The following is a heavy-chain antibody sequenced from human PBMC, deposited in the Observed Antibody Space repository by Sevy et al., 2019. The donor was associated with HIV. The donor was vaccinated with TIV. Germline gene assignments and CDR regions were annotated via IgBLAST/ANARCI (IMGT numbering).Heavy chain of an antibody. CDR2: IYNSETT. Sequence: SETLSLTCTVSGDSISTYYWSWLRLPAGRGLEWIGRIYNSETTSYNPSLKSRVTMSVDTSKNQFSLKLTSVTAADTAVYYCARNPITLVRGALYSMDVWGQGTTVTVSS. D-gene: IGHD3-10*01. J-gene: IGHJ6*02. V-gene: IGHV4-4*07. CDR1: GDSISTYY. CDR3: ARNPITLVRGALYSMDV.